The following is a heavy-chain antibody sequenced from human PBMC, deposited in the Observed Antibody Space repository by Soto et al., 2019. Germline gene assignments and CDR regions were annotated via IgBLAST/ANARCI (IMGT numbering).Heavy chain of an antibody. CDR2: ISASGGST. CDR1: AFTFSSYA. Sequence: EVQLLESGGGLVQPGGSLRLSCAASAFTFSSYAMSWVRQAPGKGLEWVSAISASGGSTYYADSVKGRFTISRDSSENTLDLKMSRLRAEETAVYYCSKGRGNSGYKFDNWGQGTLVTVSS. J-gene: IGHJ4*02. D-gene: IGHD1-7*01. V-gene: IGHV3-23*01. CDR3: SKGRGNSGYKFDN.